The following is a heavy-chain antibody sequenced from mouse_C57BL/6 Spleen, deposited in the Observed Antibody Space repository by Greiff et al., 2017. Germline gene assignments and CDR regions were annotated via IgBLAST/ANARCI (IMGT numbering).Heavy chain of an antibody. D-gene: IGHD1-1*01. CDR1: GYTFTSYW. Sequence: VQLQQPGAELVKPGASVKMSCKASGYTFTSYWITWVKQRPGQGLEWIGDIYPGSGSTNYNEKFKSKATLTVDTSSSTAYMQLSSLTSEDSAVYYCAKGFSTTVEGFAYWGQGTLVTVSA. J-gene: IGHJ3*01. CDR3: AKGFSTTVEGFAY. CDR2: IYPGSGST. V-gene: IGHV1-55*01.